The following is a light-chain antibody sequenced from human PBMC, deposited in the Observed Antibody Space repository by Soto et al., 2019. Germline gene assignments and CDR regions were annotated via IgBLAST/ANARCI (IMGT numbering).Light chain of an antibody. Sequence: EIVLTQSPGTLSLSPGERATLSCRASQSVSSSYLAWYQQKPGQAPRLLIYDASNRATGIPARFSGSGSATDFTLTITRLEPEDFAVYYCQQYGSSPKTFGQGTKVDIK. CDR1: QSVSSSY. V-gene: IGKV3-20*01. CDR2: DAS. CDR3: QQYGSSPKT. J-gene: IGKJ1*01.